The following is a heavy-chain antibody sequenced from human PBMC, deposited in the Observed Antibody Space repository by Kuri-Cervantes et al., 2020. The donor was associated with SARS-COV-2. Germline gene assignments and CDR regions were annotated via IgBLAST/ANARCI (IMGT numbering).Heavy chain of an antibody. CDR1: GGTFSSYA. Sequence: GESLKISCKASGGTFSSYAISWVRQAPGQGLEWMGIINPSGGSTSYAQKFQGRVTMTRDTSTSTVYMELSSLRSEDTAVYYCARGSAGGRYSNYVLDYWGQGTLVTVSS. D-gene: IGHD4-11*01. V-gene: IGHV1-46*01. CDR2: INPSGGST. J-gene: IGHJ4*02. CDR3: ARGSAGGRYSNYVLDY.